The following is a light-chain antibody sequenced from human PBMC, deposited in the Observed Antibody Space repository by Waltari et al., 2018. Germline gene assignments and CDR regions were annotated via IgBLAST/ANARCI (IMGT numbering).Light chain of an antibody. CDR3: QTGGHGTWV. V-gene: IGLV4-69*01. CDR2: VNSDGSH. Sequence: QLVLTQSPSASASLGASVKLTCTLSRGHSSNIIAWLQQQQEKGPRSLMKVNSDGSHSKGDEIPDRFSGSSSGAERYLTISTVQSEDEADYYCQTGGHGTWVFGGGTKLTVL. J-gene: IGLJ3*02. CDR1: RGHSSNI.